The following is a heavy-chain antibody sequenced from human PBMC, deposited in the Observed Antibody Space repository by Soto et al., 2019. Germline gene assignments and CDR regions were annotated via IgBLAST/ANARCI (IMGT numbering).Heavy chain of an antibody. D-gene: IGHD6-13*01. CDR1: NGYIISLGCY. Sequence: LSVTCTVSNGYIISLGCYCIIKRQQTVKGLEWIGYIYYSGSTYYNPSLKSRVTISVDTSKNQFSLKLSSVTAADTAVYYCARASTRIGYSSSWYYYGMDVWGQGTTVTVSS. J-gene: IGHJ6*02. CDR3: ARASTRIGYSSSWYYYGMDV. CDR2: IYYSGST. V-gene: IGHV4-31*02.